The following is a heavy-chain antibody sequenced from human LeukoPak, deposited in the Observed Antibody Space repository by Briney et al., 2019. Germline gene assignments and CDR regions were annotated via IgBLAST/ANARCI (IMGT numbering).Heavy chain of an antibody. Sequence: ASVKVSCKASGYTFTSYGISWVRQAPGQGLEWMGWISAYNGNTNYAQKFQGRVTMTEDTSTDTAYMELSSLRSEDTAVYYCATAPRYCSGGSCYQNFDYWGQGTLVTVSS. J-gene: IGHJ4*02. CDR2: ISAYNGNT. V-gene: IGHV1-18*01. D-gene: IGHD2-15*01. CDR3: ATAPRYCSGGSCYQNFDY. CDR1: GYTFTSYG.